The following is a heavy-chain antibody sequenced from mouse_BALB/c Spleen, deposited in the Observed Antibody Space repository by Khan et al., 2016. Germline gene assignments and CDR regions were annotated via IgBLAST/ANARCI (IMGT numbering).Heavy chain of an antibody. CDR1: GYTFTSYT. D-gene: IGHD2-3*01. Sequence: QVQLQQSGAELARPGASVKMSCKASGYTFTSYTMFWVKQRPGQGLEWLGYVNPSNDHTDYNQKFKDKATLTADKSSSTAYMQLNSLTSEDSAVYYCAREGWLLGFFDYWGQGTTLTVSS. CDR3: AREGWLLGFFDY. CDR2: VNPSNDHT. V-gene: IGHV1-4*01. J-gene: IGHJ2*01.